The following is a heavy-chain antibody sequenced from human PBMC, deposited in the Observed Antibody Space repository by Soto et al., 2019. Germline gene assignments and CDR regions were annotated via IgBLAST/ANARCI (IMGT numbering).Heavy chain of an antibody. J-gene: IGHJ5*02. D-gene: IGHD1-1*01. CDR2: VQMSGTT. CDR3: AKDRSTMRWFDP. V-gene: IGHV4-4*07. CDR1: GASVRSYH. Sequence: SETLSLTCAVSGASVRSYHWSWIRQAAGKGLEWIGRVQMSGTTNYNPSLKTRVTMSLDTSKNEVSLRMTSVTAADTAVYFCAKDRSTMRWFDPWGQGILVTVSS.